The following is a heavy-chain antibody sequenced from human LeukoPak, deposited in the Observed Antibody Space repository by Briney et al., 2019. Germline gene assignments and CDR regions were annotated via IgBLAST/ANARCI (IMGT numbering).Heavy chain of an antibody. Sequence: QSGGSLRLSCAASGFTFSSYSMNWVRQAPGKGLEWVSYISSSRSTIYYADSVKGRFTISRDNSKSAIFLQMSSLRVEDSAVYYCAKGISEDGYNFERGADFWGQGSLVTVSS. J-gene: IGHJ4*02. D-gene: IGHD5-24*01. V-gene: IGHV3-48*01. CDR1: GFTFSSYS. CDR2: ISSSRSTI. CDR3: AKGISEDGYNFERGADF.